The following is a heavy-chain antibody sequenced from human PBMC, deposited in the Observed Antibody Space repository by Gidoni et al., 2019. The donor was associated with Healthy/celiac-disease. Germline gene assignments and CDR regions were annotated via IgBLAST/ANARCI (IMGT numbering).Heavy chain of an antibody. CDR1: GGSISSRNW. Sequence: QVQLQESGPGLVKPSGTLSLTCAVSGGSISSRNWWSWVRRPPGKGLEWIGEIYHSGSTNYNPSLKSRVTISVDKSKNQFSLKLSSVTAADTAVYYCATPSDWNGGDDAFDIWGQGTMVTVSS. CDR2: IYHSGST. D-gene: IGHD1-1*01. CDR3: ATPSDWNGGDDAFDI. J-gene: IGHJ3*02. V-gene: IGHV4-4*02.